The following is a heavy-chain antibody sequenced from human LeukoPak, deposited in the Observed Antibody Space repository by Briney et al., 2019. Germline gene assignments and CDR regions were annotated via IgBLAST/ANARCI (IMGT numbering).Heavy chain of an antibody. CDR3: ARGRSNYYGMDV. V-gene: IGHV4-59*01. CDR2: IYYNGNT. Sequence: PSETLSLTCAVYGGSFSGYYWNWIRRPPGKGLEWIGYIYYNGNTNYSSSLKSRVTMSVDTSKNLFSLKVSSVTAADTAVYYCARGRSNYYGMDVWGQGTTVTVSS. D-gene: IGHD1-26*01. CDR1: GGSFSGYY. J-gene: IGHJ6*02.